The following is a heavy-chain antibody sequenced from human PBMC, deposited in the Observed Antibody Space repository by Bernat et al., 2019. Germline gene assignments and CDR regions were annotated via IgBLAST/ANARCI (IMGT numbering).Heavy chain of an antibody. Sequence: QIQFVQSGAEVKKPGASVKVSCKASGYTFTRYPIHWMRQALGQSLEWMGGINVGNGNAKYSERFQGRVTITRETSASTVYMDLSSLKSEDTAVYYYAGFMRGGFDYWSQRTLVTVYS. J-gene: IGHJ4*02. CDR3: AGFMRGGFDY. D-gene: IGHD3-16*01. CDR2: INVGNGNA. V-gene: IGHV1-3*01. CDR1: GYTFTRYP.